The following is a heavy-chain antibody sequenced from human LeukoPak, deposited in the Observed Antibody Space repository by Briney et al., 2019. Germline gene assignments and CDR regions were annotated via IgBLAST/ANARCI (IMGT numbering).Heavy chain of an antibody. Sequence: SETLSLTCTVSGGPISNYYWSWIRQPAGKGLEWIGRIHTSGSTNYNPSLKSRVTISVDTSKNQFSLKLNSVTAADTAVYYCARDPRGGTSRDNWFDPWGQGTLVTVSS. D-gene: IGHD1-1*01. V-gene: IGHV4-4*07. CDR2: IHTSGST. CDR3: ARDPRGGTSRDNWFDP. J-gene: IGHJ5*02. CDR1: GGPISNYY.